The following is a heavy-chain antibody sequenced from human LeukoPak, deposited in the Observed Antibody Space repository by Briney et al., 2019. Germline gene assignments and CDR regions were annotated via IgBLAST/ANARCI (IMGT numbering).Heavy chain of an antibody. J-gene: IGHJ4*02. V-gene: IGHV3-33*01. CDR3: ARNLVGTREYYFDY. D-gene: IGHD1-26*01. CDR1: GFIFSSYG. Sequence: GGSLRLSCAASGFIFSSYGMHWVRQAPGKGLEWVAVIWYDGSNKYYADSVKGRFTISRDNSKNTLYLQMNSLRAEDTAVYYCARNLVGTREYYFDYWGQGTLVTVSS. CDR2: IWYDGSNK.